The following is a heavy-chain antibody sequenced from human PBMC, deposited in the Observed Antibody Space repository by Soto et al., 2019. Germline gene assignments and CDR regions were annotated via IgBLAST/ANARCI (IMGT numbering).Heavy chain of an antibody. CDR2: IVNDGNSK. Sequence: QVQLVESGGGVVQPGRSLRLSCAASGFTFSNYAIHWVRQAPGKGLEWVAVIVNDGNSKYYADSVKGRFTISRDNSKNTLYLQMNSLRGEDTALYYCTREDYWGQGTLVTVSS. V-gene: IGHV3-30-3*01. J-gene: IGHJ4*02. CDR3: TREDY. CDR1: GFTFSNYA.